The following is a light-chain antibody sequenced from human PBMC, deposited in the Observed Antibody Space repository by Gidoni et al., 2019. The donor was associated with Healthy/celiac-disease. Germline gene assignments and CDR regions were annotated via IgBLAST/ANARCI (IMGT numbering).Light chain of an antibody. CDR3: QQSYSTPYT. Sequence: DIQMTQSPSSLSASVGERVTITCLASQSISSYLNWYQQKPGKAPKLLIYAASSLQSGVPSRLSGSGSGTDFTLTISSLQPEDCATYYCQQSYSTPYTFGQXTRLEIK. J-gene: IGKJ5*01. CDR2: AAS. V-gene: IGKV1-39*01. CDR1: QSISSY.